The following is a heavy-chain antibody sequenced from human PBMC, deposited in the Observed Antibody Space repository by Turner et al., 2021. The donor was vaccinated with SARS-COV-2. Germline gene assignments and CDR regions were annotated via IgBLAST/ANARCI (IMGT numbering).Heavy chain of an antibody. CDR2: FDSEDGER. CDR1: GYTLIELS. V-gene: IGHV1-24*01. Sequence: QVQLVQSGAEAKKPGASVKVACKVSGYTLIELSMHWVRQAPGKGLEWLGGFDSEDGERIYAQKFQGRVTITEDTSTDTAYMELSSLRCEDKAVYYCSTEDAIVEATILDYWGQGTLVTVSS. J-gene: IGHJ4*02. D-gene: IGHD3-22*01. CDR3: STEDAIVEATILDY.